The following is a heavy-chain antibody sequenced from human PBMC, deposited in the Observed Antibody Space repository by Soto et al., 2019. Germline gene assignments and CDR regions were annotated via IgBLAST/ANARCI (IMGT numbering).Heavy chain of an antibody. CDR1: GFTFSSYA. CDR3: AKDLGDIYYYYGMDV. D-gene: IGHD3-9*01. V-gene: IGHV3-23*01. CDR2: ISGSGGSR. Sequence: GGSLRLSCAASGFTFSSYAMNWVRQAPGKGLEWASAISGSGGSRYYADSVTGLFTISRDNSTHTLYLQMNSVRAEDTAAYYCAKDLGDIYYYYGMDVWGQGTTVTVSS. J-gene: IGHJ6*02.